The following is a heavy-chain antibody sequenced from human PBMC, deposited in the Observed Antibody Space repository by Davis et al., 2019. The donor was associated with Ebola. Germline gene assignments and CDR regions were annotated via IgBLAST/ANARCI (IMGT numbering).Heavy chain of an antibody. J-gene: IGHJ4*02. CDR3: ARGMVFDWNEPDDY. D-gene: IGHD1-1*01. CDR1: GFTFSDYY. Sequence: GESLKISCAASGFTFSDYYMSWIRQAPGKGLEWVSYISGGGRTIYYADSVKGRFTISRDNAKNSLYLQMNSLRAEDTAVYYCARGMVFDWNEPDDYWGQGTLVTVSS. V-gene: IGHV3-11*01. CDR2: ISGGGRTI.